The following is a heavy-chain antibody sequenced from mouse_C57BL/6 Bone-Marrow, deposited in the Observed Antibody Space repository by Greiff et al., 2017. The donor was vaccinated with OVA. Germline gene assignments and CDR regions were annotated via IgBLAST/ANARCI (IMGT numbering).Heavy chain of an antibody. Sequence: EVMLMESGEGLVKPGGSLKLSCAASGFTFSSYAMSWVRQTPEKRLEWVAYISSGGDYIYYADTVKGRFTISRDNARNTLYLQMGSLESAETAMYYCTREGGYCPMDYWGQGTSVTVSS. J-gene: IGHJ4*01. CDR1: GFTFSSYA. D-gene: IGHD2-3*01. CDR3: TREGGYCPMDY. V-gene: IGHV5-9-1*02. CDR2: ISSGGDYI.